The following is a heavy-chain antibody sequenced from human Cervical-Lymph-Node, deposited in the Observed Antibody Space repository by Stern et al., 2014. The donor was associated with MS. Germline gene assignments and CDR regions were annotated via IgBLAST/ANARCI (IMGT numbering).Heavy chain of an antibody. Sequence: VQLVESGGGVVQPGRSLRLSCAASGFSFSRYAMHWVSQATGKGLEWVALIWYDGSTPYYADSVTGRFTISRDNFKNTLYLQMNSLRAEDTAVYYCASAYSSSHYYFDYWGQGTLVTVSS. D-gene: IGHD6-13*01. V-gene: IGHV3-33*01. CDR3: ASAYSSSHYYFDY. CDR1: GFSFSRYA. J-gene: IGHJ4*02. CDR2: IWYDGSTP.